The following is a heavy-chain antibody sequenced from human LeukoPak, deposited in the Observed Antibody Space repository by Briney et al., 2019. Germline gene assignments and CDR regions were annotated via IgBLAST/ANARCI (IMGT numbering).Heavy chain of an antibody. D-gene: IGHD3-22*01. V-gene: IGHV4-30-4*01. CDR3: AREDYDSSGLKFDP. J-gene: IGHJ5*02. Sequence: SETLSLTCTVSGSSISSGDYYWSWIRQPPGKGLEWIGYIYYSGSTYYNPSLKSRVTISVDTSKNQFPLKLSSVTAADTAVYYCAREDYDSSGLKFDPWGQGTLVTVSS. CDR1: GSSISSGDYY. CDR2: IYYSGST.